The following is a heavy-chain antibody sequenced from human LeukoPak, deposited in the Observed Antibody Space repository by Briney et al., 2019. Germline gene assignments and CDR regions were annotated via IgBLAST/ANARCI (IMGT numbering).Heavy chain of an antibody. J-gene: IGHJ6*03. D-gene: IGHD4-23*01. CDR2: INHSGGT. CDR1: GGSLCGYY. V-gene: IGHV4-34*01. Sequence: SESLCLTCAVSGGSLCGYYWRWRRHPPGEGVEWGGEINHSGGTNYNPPPKSRVNISVDTSKNQFSLKLSSVTAPDTAEYYCARRVTKPLGYYGGNSYYYYMDVWGKGTTVTISS. CDR3: ARRVTKPLGYYGGNSYYYYMDV.